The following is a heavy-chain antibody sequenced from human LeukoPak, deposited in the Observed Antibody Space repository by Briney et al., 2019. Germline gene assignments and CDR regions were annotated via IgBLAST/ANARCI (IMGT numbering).Heavy chain of an antibody. V-gene: IGHV1-69*06. D-gene: IGHD5-12*01. Sequence: SVKVSYKASGGAFSSSALSWVRQAPGQRLEWIGGFLLNFNAAHYAQNFQGRLIITADRSTRTFYMELRSLTSDDTAVYYCARGVRSGYDYLSWLGPWGQGTLVTVSS. CDR1: GGAFSSSA. J-gene: IGHJ5*02. CDR3: ARGVRSGYDYLSWLGP. CDR2: FLLNFNAA.